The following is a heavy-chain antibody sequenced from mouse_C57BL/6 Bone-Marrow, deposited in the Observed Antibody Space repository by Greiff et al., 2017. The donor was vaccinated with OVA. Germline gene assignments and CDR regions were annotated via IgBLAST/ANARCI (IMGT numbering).Heavy chain of an antibody. D-gene: IGHD2-14*01. V-gene: IGHV1-50*01. CDR1: GYTFTSYW. CDR2: IDPSDSYT. Sequence: VQLQHPGAELVKPGAPVKLSCKASGYTFTSYWMQWVKQRPGQGLEWIGEIDPSDSYTNYNQKFKGKATLTVDTSSSTAYMQLSSLTSEDSAVYYCARGEVQWGQGTTLTVSS. J-gene: IGHJ2*01. CDR3: ARGEVQ.